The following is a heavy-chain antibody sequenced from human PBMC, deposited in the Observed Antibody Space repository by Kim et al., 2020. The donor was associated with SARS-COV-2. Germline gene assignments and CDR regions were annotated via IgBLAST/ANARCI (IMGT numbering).Heavy chain of an antibody. V-gene: IGHV4-34*01. CDR3: ARGGVATLDYYWYFDL. Sequence: SETLSLTCAVYGGSFSGYYWSWIRQPPGKGLEWIGEINHSGSTNYNPSLKSRVTISVDTSKNQFSLKLSSVTAADTAVYYCARGGVATLDYYWYFDLWGRGTLVTVSS. J-gene: IGHJ2*01. D-gene: IGHD2-15*01. CDR2: INHSGST. CDR1: GGSFSGYY.